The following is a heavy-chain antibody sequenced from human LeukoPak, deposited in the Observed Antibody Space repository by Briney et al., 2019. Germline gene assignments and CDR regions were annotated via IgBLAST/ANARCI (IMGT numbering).Heavy chain of an antibody. CDR3: ARDNEWERPYYMDV. Sequence: ASVKVSCKASGYTFISYYLYWVRQAPGQGLEWMGWINPNNGVTYFAQKFQGRVTMTRDTSISTAYMELSRLRSDDTAVYYCARDNEWERPYYMDVWGKGTTVTVSS. CDR1: GYTFISYY. J-gene: IGHJ6*03. D-gene: IGHD1-26*01. CDR2: INPNNGVT. V-gene: IGHV1-2*02.